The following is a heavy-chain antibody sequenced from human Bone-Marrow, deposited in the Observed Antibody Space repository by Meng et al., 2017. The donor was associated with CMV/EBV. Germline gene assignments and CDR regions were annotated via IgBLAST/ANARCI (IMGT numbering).Heavy chain of an antibody. J-gene: IGHJ6*02. Sequence: GESLKISCAASGFTFSDYYMSWIRQAPGKGLEWVAVISYDGSNKYYADSVKGRFTISRDNSKNTLYLQMNSLRAEDTAVYYCASTGTVTTTAAGGDVWGQGTTVTVSS. V-gene: IGHV3-30-3*01. CDR1: GFTFSDYY. D-gene: IGHD4-11*01. CDR3: ASTGTVTTTAAGGDV. CDR2: ISYDGSNK.